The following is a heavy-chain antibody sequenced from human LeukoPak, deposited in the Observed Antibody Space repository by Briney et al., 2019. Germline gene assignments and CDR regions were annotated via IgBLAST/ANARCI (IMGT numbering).Heavy chain of an antibody. Sequence: GGSLRLSCAVSGFSLTDYSMNWIRQAPGKGLEWVSSIGTRSRHIYYAESVKGRFTISRNNATNSVYLQMNSLGVEDTAVYYCAPRGAHGYWGQGTLVTVSS. CDR1: GFSLTDYS. CDR3: APRGAHGY. D-gene: IGHD4/OR15-4a*01. V-gene: IGHV3-21*01. J-gene: IGHJ4*02. CDR2: IGTRSRHI.